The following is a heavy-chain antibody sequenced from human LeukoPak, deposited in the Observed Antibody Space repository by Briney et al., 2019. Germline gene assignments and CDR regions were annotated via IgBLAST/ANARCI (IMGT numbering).Heavy chain of an antibody. CDR1: VGSISSYY. J-gene: IGHJ4*02. CDR2: IYYSGST. D-gene: IGHD2-2*01. Sequence: SETLSLTCTVPVGSISSYYWSWIRQPPGKGLEWMGYIYYSGSTNYNPSLKSRVTISVDTSKNQFSLKLSSVTAADTAVYYCARGGRYCSSTSCSVWRKFDYWGQGTLVTVSS. V-gene: IGHV4-59*01. CDR3: ARGGRYCSSTSCSVWRKFDY.